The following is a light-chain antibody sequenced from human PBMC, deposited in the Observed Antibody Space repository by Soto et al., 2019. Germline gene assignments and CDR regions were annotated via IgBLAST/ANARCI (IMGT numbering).Light chain of an antibody. CDR1: SNDVGTYDL. V-gene: IGLV2-23*02. CDR3: CSYAGSGTLSVYV. Sequence: QSALTQPASVSGSPGQSITISCTGTSNDVGTYDLVSWYQQHPGKAPKVLIYDVSRRPSGVSDRFSGSKSGNTASLTISGLQAEDEADYYCCSYAGSGTLSVYVFGTGTKLTVL. J-gene: IGLJ1*01. CDR2: DVS.